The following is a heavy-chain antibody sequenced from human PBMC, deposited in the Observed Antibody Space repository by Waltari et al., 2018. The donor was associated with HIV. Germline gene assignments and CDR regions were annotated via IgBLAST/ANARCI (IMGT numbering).Heavy chain of an antibody. V-gene: IGHV3-7*04. CDR1: GFTFSGLG. J-gene: IGHJ4*02. CDR3: ARGGFYGSGSKVN. CDR2: IKQDGSEK. Sequence: EVQLVESGGGLVQPGGSLSLPCEASGFTFSGLGMSWVRQGPGKGLEWGANIKQDGSEKYYVDSVNGRFTISRDNAENSLYLQMNSLRAEDTAVYYCARGGFYGSGSKVNWGQGTLVTVSS. D-gene: IGHD3-10*01.